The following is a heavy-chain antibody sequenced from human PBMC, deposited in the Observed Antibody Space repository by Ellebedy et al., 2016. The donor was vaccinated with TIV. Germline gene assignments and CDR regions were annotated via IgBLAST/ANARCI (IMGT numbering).Heavy chain of an antibody. D-gene: IGHD2-8*02. J-gene: IGHJ4*02. Sequence: LSLTCAASGLTFKSAWVNWVRQAPGKRLEWVSYIDTSGFPTYYSDSVQGRFTISRDNAKNSLYLQMHSLRDEDTGVYYCTRDFWSTGSGYWGQGTLVTVSS. CDR2: IDTSGFPT. CDR1: GLTFKSAW. V-gene: IGHV3-48*02. CDR3: TRDFWSTGSGY.